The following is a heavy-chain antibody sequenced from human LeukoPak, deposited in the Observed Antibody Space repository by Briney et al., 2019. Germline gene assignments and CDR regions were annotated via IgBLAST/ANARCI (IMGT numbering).Heavy chain of an antibody. CDR3: ARNYVWGSYRYSPNRKNAFDI. Sequence: ASVKVSCKASGYTFTGYYMHWVRQAPGQGLEWMGWINPNSGGTNYAQKFQGRVTMTRDTSISTAYMELSRLRSDDTAVYYCARNYVWGSYRYSPNRKNAFDIWGQGTMVTVSS. V-gene: IGHV1-2*02. CDR2: INPNSGGT. CDR1: GYTFTGYY. J-gene: IGHJ3*02. D-gene: IGHD3-16*02.